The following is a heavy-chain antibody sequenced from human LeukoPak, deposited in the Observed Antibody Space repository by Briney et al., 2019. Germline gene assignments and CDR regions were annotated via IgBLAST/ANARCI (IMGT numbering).Heavy chain of an antibody. CDR2: IPYDGLNR. J-gene: IGHJ5*02. Sequence: GGSLRLSCAASRFTFSSYGIHWVRQAPGKGLEWVTFIPYDGLNRIYADSVEGRFTVSRDNSKNTVYLQMNSLRPEDTAVYYCAKGPTPLSSRGWIDPWGQGTLVTVSS. D-gene: IGHD6-13*01. CDR3: AKGPTPLSSRGWIDP. V-gene: IGHV3-30*02. CDR1: RFTFSSYG.